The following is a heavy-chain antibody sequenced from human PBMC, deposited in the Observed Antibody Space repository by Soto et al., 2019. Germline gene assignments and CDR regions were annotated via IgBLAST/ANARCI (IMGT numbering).Heavy chain of an antibody. V-gene: IGHV1-69*01. CDR3: ARAVGGASSRRFDY. D-gene: IGHD6-13*01. Sequence: QVQLVQSGAEVKKPGSSVKVSCKASGGTFNNYAFSWVRQAPGQGLEWMGGIIPIFGTTNYAQKFKGRVTITADESTGTAYMELSSLISDDTAMYYCARAVGGASSRRFDYWGQGTLVTVSS. CDR2: IIPIFGTT. CDR1: GGTFNNYA. J-gene: IGHJ4*02.